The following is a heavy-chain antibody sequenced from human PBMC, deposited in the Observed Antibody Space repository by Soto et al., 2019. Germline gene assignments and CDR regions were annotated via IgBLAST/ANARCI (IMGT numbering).Heavy chain of an antibody. CDR1: GGSISSYY. J-gene: IGHJ4*02. Sequence: PSETLSLTCTVSGGSISSYYWSWIRRPPGKGLEWIGYIYYSGSTNYNPSLKSRVTISVDTSKNQFSLKLSSVTAADTAVYYCARLQPDEGSVFDYWGQGTLVTVSS. V-gene: IGHV4-59*08. CDR3: ARLQPDEGSVFDY. CDR2: IYYSGST.